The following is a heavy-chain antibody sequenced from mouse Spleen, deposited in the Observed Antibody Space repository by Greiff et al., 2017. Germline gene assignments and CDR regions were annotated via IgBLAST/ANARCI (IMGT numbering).Heavy chain of an antibody. CDR2: IDPNSGGT. J-gene: IGHJ2*01. D-gene: IGHD2-12*01. Sequence: VQLQESGAELVKPGASVKLSCKASGYTFTSYWMHWVKQRPGRGLEWIGRIDPNSGGTKYNEKFKSKATLTVDKPSSTAYMQLSSLTSEDSAVYYCARAYYSYYSSQLQGYFDYWGQGTTLTVSS. V-gene: IGHV1-72*01. CDR3: ARAYYSYYSSQLQGYFDY. CDR1: GYTFTSYW.